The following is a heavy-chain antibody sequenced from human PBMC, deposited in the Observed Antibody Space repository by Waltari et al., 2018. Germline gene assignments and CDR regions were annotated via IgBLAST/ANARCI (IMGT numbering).Heavy chain of an antibody. CDR1: GFTFSSYG. CDR3: AKDRNHEDWFDP. CDR2: ISYDGSNK. Sequence: QVQLVESGGGVVQPGRSLRLSCAASGFTFSSYGMHWVRQAPGKGLEWVAVISYDGSNKYYADSVKGRFTISRDNSKNTLYLQMNSLRAEDTAVYYCAKDRNHEDWFDPWGQGTLVTVSS. J-gene: IGHJ5*02. V-gene: IGHV3-30*18.